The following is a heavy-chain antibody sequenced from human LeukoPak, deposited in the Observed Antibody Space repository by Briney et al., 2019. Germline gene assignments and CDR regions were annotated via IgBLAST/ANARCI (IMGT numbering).Heavy chain of an antibody. J-gene: IGHJ4*02. CDR3: AREHKDYDGDGYYYGY. CDR1: GGSISNSSFY. Sequence: SETLSLTCTVSGGSISNSSFYWGWIRQPPGKGLECIASISYPGSTFYNPSLRSRVTISVDTSKNQFSLRLTSVTAADTAVYYCAREHKDYDGDGYYYGYWGQGTLVTVSS. CDR2: ISYPGST. V-gene: IGHV4-39*07. D-gene: IGHD2-21*02.